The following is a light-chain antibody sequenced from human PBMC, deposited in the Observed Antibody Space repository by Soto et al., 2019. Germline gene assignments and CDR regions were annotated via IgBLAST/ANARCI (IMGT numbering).Light chain of an antibody. Sequence: DIQMTQSPSSLSASVGDRVTITCRASQSISSYLNWYQQKPGKAPKLLIYAASSLQSGVPSRFSGSGSGTDFTLTISSLQPEDFATYYCQQSYSTPQITFGPGTKVAI. CDR1: QSISSY. V-gene: IGKV1-39*01. CDR2: AAS. J-gene: IGKJ3*01. CDR3: QQSYSTPQIT.